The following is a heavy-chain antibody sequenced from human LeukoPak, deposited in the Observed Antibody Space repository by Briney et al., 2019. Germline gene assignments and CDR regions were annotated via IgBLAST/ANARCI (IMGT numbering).Heavy chain of an antibody. V-gene: IGHV3-23*01. J-gene: IGHJ4*02. CDR2: ITDTATST. CDR3: AKDNRAAAGSD. D-gene: IGHD6-13*01. Sequence: PGGSLRLSCAASGFTFSTYGMSWVRQAPGKGLEWVSSITDTATSTYYGDSVKGRFTISRDNSKNTLYLQMNSLRADDTAVYYCAKDNRAAAGSDWGQGTLVTVSS. CDR1: GFTFSTYG.